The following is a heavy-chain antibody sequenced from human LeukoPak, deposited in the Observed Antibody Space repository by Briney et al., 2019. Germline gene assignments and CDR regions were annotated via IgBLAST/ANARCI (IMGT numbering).Heavy chain of an antibody. CDR2: ISSGGSTI. V-gene: IGHV3-11*01. J-gene: IGHJ4*02. CDR3: AREGWLQPQYYFDY. CDR1: GFIFRDYY. D-gene: IGHD5-24*01. Sequence: GGSLRLSCAASGFIFRDYYMSWIRQAPGKGLEWISYISSGGSTIYYTDSVKGRFTISRDDAKNSLYSHMNNLRAEDTAVYYCAREGWLQPQYYFDYWGQGTLVTVSS.